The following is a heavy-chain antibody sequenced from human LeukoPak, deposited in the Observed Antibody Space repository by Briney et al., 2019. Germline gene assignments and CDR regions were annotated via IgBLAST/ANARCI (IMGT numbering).Heavy chain of an antibody. Sequence: PSETLSLTCAVSGDSSSSSIYYWGWIRQPPGKGLEWIASTHHSGSTYYNPSLKSRVSISVDTSKNQFSLKLSSVTAVDTAVYYCARDRYDSSGYRGYYYGMDVWGQGTTVTVSS. CDR1: GDSSSSSIYY. CDR3: ARDRYDSSGYRGYYYGMDV. J-gene: IGHJ6*02. CDR2: THHSGST. D-gene: IGHD3-22*01. V-gene: IGHV4-39*07.